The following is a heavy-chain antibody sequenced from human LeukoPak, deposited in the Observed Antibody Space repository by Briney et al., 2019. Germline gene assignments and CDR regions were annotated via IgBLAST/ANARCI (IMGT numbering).Heavy chain of an antibody. CDR1: GFTFSSYA. Sequence: GGSLRLSCAASGFTFSSYAMSWVRQAPGKGLEWVSAISGSGGSTYYADSVKGRFTISRDNSKNTLYLQMNGLRAEDTAVYYCARGSGIGSGWSSYIDYWGQGTLVTVSS. J-gene: IGHJ4*02. CDR3: ARGSGIGSGWSSYIDY. D-gene: IGHD6-19*01. V-gene: IGHV3-23*01. CDR2: ISGSGGST.